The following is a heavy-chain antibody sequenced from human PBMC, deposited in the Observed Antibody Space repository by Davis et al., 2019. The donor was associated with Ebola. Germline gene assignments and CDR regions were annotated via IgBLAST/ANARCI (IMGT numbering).Heavy chain of an antibody. CDR1: GFTFSDYA. D-gene: IGHD1-26*01. CDR2: ISYDGSKE. J-gene: IGHJ4*02. Sequence: PGGSLRLSCAASGFTFSDYAMHWVRQAPGKGLEWVAVISYDGSKEDYADSVRGRFTISRDNSKNTVYVEVNSLRPDDAAVYYCLRGGGYSGVLFFFDYWGQGELVTVSS. CDR3: LRGGGYSGVLFFFDY. V-gene: IGHV3-30-3*01.